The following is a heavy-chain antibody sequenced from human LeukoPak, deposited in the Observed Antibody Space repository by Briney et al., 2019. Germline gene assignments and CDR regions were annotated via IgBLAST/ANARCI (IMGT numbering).Heavy chain of an antibody. Sequence: GGSLRLSCAASGFTFDTHWMHWVRQAPGKGLVWVSCINNDGTTTNYADSVKGRFTISRDNAKSTLYLQMNSLRAEDTAVYYCLSCISPNCYEFWGQGVPVTVSS. CDR3: LSCISPNCYEF. CDR1: GFTFDTHW. D-gene: IGHD2-2*01. V-gene: IGHV3-74*01. J-gene: IGHJ4*02. CDR2: INNDGTTT.